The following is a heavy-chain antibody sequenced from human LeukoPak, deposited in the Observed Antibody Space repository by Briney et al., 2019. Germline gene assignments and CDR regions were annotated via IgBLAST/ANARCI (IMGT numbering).Heavy chain of an antibody. CDR3: ARWRLRGNWFDP. J-gene: IGHJ5*02. V-gene: IGHV4-39*01. CDR2: IYYSGST. Sequence: PSETLSLTCTVSGGSISSSSYYWVWIRQSPGKGLEWIGSIYYSGSTYYNPSLKSRVTISVDTSKNQFSLKLSSVTAADTAVYYCARWRLRGNWFDPWGQGTLVTVSS. CDR1: GGSISSSSYY. D-gene: IGHD4-17*01.